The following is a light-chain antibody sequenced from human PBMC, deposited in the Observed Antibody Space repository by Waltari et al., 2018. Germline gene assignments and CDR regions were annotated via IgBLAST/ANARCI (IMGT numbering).Light chain of an antibody. CDR2: GAS. CDR1: QIVPSNF. V-gene: IGKV3-20*01. CDR3: QQYGSAPRT. Sequence: EIVLTQSPGTLSLSPGERATLSCRANQIVPSNFLAWHQQKPGQAPRLLIYGASSRATGIPDRFSGGGSGTDFTLTITRLEPEESAVYFCQQYGSAPRTFGQGTKVEIK. J-gene: IGKJ1*01.